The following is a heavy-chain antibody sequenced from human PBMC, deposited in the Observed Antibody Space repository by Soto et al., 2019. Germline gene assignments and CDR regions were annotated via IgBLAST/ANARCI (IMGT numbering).Heavy chain of an antibody. CDR3: ARAKRITIFGVVILAQQQYYFDY. Sequence: SETLSLTCTVSGGSISSGGYYWSWIRQHPGKGLEWIGYIYYSGSTYYNPSLKSRVTISVDTFKNQSSLKLSSVTAADTAVYYCARAKRITIFGVVILAQQQYYFDYWGQGTLVTVSS. CDR2: IYYSGST. CDR1: GGSISSGGYY. V-gene: IGHV4-31*03. J-gene: IGHJ4*02. D-gene: IGHD3-3*01.